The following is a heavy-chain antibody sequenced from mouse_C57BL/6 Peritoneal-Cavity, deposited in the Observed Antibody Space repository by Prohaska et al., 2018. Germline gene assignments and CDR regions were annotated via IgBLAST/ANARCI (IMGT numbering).Heavy chain of an antibody. J-gene: IGHJ2*01. CDR2: IFPGSGST. CDR1: GYTFTDYY. CDR3: AREQFITTVVAFDY. Sequence: QVQLQQSGPELVKPGASVKISCKASGYTFTDYYINWVKQRPGQGLEWIGWIFPGSGSTYYNEKFKGKATLTVDKSSSTAYMLLSSLTSEYSAVYFCAREQFITTVVAFDYWGQGTTLTV. V-gene: IGHV1-75*01. D-gene: IGHD1-1*01.